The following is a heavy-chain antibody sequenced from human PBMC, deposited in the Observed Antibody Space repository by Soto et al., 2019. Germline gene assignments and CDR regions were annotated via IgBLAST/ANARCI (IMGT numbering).Heavy chain of an antibody. D-gene: IGHD6-19*01. CDR2: IYYSGST. J-gene: IGHJ5*02. V-gene: IGHV4-39*01. Sequence: SETLSLTCSVSGGSKNSSSYFSGWVRQPPGKGLEWIGSIYYSGSTYYNPSLRRRVTISVDTSKCQFSLKLSSVTAADTAVFYCARHYSSGSRNWFDPWGQGTLVTVSS. CDR3: ARHYSSGSRNWFDP. CDR1: GGSKNSSSYF.